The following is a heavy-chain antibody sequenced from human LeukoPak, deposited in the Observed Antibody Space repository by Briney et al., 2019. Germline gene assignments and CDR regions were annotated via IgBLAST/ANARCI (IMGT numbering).Heavy chain of an antibody. J-gene: IGHJ4*02. CDR1: GFTFSDYN. V-gene: IGHV3-11*01. Sequence: GGSLRLSCAASGFTFSDYNMGWMRQAPGKGLEWVSYIKTSEETTCYAVSVRGRFTISRDNAKNSVYLQMDSLSAEDTAVYYCARRHFNSGSYHFDLWGQGTLVTVSS. CDR2: IKTSEETT. D-gene: IGHD1-26*01. CDR3: ARRHFNSGSYHFDL.